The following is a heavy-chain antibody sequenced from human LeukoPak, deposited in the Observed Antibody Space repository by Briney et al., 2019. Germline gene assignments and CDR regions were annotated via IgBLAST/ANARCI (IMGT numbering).Heavy chain of an antibody. CDR2: INHSGST. CDR1: GGSFSGYY. J-gene: IGHJ4*02. CDR3: ARGQRGYFDWLFKEPYFDY. Sequence: SETLSLTCAVYGGSFSGYYWSWIRQPPGKGLEWIGDINHSGSTNYNPSLKSRVTISVDTSKNQFSLKLSSVTAADTAVYYCARGQRGYFDWLFKEPYFDYWGQGTLVTVSS. V-gene: IGHV4-34*01. D-gene: IGHD3-9*01.